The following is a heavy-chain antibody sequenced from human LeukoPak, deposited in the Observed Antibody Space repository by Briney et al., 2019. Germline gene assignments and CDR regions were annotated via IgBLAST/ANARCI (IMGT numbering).Heavy chain of an antibody. D-gene: IGHD1-26*01. J-gene: IGHJ4*02. V-gene: IGHV3-74*01. CDR1: GFNLRTFW. CDR2: ISPDGSVT. Sequence: GGSLRLSCAASGFNLRTFWIHWIRQDAGGRLVWVSRISPDGSVTTYTASVKGRFAISRDNAKNTLYLEMNSLRADDAAIYYCVSDSGLRSGGDSLRQGTPVTVSS. CDR3: VSDSGLRSGGDS.